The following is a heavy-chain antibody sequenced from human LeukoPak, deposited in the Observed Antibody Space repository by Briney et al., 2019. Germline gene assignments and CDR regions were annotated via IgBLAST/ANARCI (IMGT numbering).Heavy chain of an antibody. D-gene: IGHD1-26*01. V-gene: IGHV4-39*07. Sequence: KPSETLSLTCTVSGASMSVTNYYWGWIRQPPGKGLEWIGSIYYSGTTYYNPSLKSRVTISVDTSKNQFSLKLSSVTAADTAVYYCARVNRWELLLDYWGQGTLVTVSS. CDR2: IYYSGTT. CDR1: GASMSVTNYY. J-gene: IGHJ4*02. CDR3: ARVNRWELLLDY.